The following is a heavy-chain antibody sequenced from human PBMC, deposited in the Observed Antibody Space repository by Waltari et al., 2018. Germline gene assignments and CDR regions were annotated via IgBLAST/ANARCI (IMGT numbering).Heavy chain of an antibody. D-gene: IGHD2-2*01. CDR1: GYTLTDYY. Sequence: EVQLVQSGAEVKKPGAPVKISCKASGYTLTDYYMHWVQQAPGKGREWMGRVDPEDGETIYAEKFHGRVTITADTYTDTAYMERSSLRSEDKAVDYCATAPYCSSTSCYANSFDYWGQGTLVTVSS. J-gene: IGHJ4*02. V-gene: IGHV1-69-2*01. CDR2: VDPEDGET. CDR3: ATAPYCSSTSCYANSFDY.